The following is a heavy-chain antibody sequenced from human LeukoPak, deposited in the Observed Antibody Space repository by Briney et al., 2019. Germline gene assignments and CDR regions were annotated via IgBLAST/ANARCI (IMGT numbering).Heavy chain of an antibody. J-gene: IGHJ4*02. Sequence: GGSLRLSCAVSGFTFSNFWMTWVRQAPGRGLEWVANIHPEGNEKYHVESVKGRFTISRDNVKNLLFLQMNGLRVEDTAVYYCARGDGFSGDHWGQGTLVTVSS. D-gene: IGHD6-25*01. CDR2: IHPEGNEK. V-gene: IGHV3-7*04. CDR1: GFTFSNFW. CDR3: ARGDGFSGDH.